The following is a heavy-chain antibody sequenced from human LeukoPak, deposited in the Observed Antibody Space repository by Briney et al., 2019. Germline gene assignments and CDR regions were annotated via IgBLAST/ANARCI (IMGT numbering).Heavy chain of an antibody. J-gene: IGHJ4*02. Sequence: ASVKVSCKASGYTFTGYYMHWVRQAPGQGLEWMGWINPNSGGTNYAQKFQARVTMTRDTSISTAYMELSRLRSDDTAVYYCARRSAYYDSSGYYSLFDYWGQGTLVTVSS. CDR2: INPNSGGT. CDR3: ARRSAYYDSSGYYSLFDY. CDR1: GYTFTGYY. D-gene: IGHD3-22*01. V-gene: IGHV1-2*02.